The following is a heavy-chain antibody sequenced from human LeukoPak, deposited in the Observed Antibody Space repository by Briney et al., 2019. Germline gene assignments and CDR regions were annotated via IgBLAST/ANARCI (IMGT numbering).Heavy chain of an antibody. V-gene: IGHV1-2*04. CDR3: ARDFIAAAGLYNWFDP. CDR1: GYTFTGYY. J-gene: IGHJ5*02. D-gene: IGHD6-13*01. Sequence: AGGSLRLTCAASGYTFTGYYMHWVRQAPGQGLEWMGWINPNSGGTNYTQKFQGWVTITRDTSASTAYMELSSLRSEDTAVYYCARDFIAAAGLYNWFDPWGQGTLVTVSS. CDR2: INPNSGGT.